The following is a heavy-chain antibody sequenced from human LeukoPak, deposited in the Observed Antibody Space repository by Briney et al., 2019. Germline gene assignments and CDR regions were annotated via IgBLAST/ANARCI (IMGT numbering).Heavy chain of an antibody. D-gene: IGHD3-22*01. CDR1: GGSLSGYY. CDR2: LYYSGST. CDR3: ARHDGDYFDSTTYSFDY. J-gene: IGHJ4*02. V-gene: IGHV4-39*01. Sequence: PSETLSLTCAVYGGSLSGYYWGWIRHPPGKGLERIGSLYYSGSTDYNPSLKGRVAMSVDMSRNQFSLKLTSVTAADTAVYYCARHDGDYFDSTTYSFDYWGRGTLVTVSS.